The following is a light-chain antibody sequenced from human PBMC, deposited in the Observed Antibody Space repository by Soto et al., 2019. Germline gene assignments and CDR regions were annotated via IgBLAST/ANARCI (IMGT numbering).Light chain of an antibody. J-gene: IGLJ3*02. CDR3: ETWDTNTRV. V-gene: IGLV4-60*02. Sequence: QSALTQSSSASASLGSSVKLTCTLSSGHNNYIIAWHQQQPGKAPRYLMKLEGSGSYNKGSGVPDRFSGSGSGADRYLTISNLQFEDEADYYCETWDTNTRVFGGGTKLTVL. CDR1: SGHNNYI. CDR2: LEGSGSY.